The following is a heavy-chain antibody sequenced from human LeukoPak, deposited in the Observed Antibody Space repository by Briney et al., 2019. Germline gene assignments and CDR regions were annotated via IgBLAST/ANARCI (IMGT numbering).Heavy chain of an antibody. J-gene: IGHJ4*02. CDR2: ISDTGDGT. CDR1: AFTFGSFG. Sequence: GGSLRLSCAASAFTFGSFGMIWVRQAPGKGLEWVSSISDTGDGTSYADSVKGRFTISRDNSKNTLYLQMNSLRAEDTAVYYCAKGRVPTYTAPEYWGQGTLVTVSS. CDR3: AKGRVPTYTAPEY. D-gene: IGHD2-2*01. V-gene: IGHV3-23*01.